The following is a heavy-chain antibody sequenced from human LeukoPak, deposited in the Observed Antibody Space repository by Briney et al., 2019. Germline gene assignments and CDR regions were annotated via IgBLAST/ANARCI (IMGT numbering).Heavy chain of an antibody. CDR1: GYSISSTYY. CDR3: ARIGQQLRAFDI. CDR2: MYLSGST. Sequence: SETLSLTCTVSGYSISSTYYWGWIRQPPGKGLEWIGEMYLSGSTNYNPSLKTRVTISVDKSKNQFSLKLSSVTAADTAVYYCARIGQQLRAFDIWGQGTMVTVSS. J-gene: IGHJ3*02. V-gene: IGHV4-38-2*02. D-gene: IGHD6-13*01.